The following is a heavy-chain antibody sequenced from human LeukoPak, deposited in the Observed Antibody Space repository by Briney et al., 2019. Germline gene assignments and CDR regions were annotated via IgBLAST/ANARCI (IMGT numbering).Heavy chain of an antibody. V-gene: IGHV4-34*01. CDR1: GGSFSGYY. Sequence: KPSETLSLTCAVYGGSFSGYYWSWIRQPPGKGLEWIGEINHSGSTNYNPSLKSRVTISVDTSKNQFSLKLSSVTAADTAVYYCARTITMVRGSRRYFDYWGQGTLVTVSS. D-gene: IGHD3-10*01. CDR3: ARTITMVRGSRRYFDY. J-gene: IGHJ4*02. CDR2: INHSGST.